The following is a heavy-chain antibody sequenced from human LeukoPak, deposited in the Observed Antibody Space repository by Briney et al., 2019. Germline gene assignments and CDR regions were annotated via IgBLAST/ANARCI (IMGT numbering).Heavy chain of an antibody. D-gene: IGHD3-22*01. CDR2: ISGSGGST. CDR1: GFTFDDYA. Sequence: TGGSLRLSCAASGFTFDDYAMHWVRQAPGKGLEWVSAISGSGGSTYYADSVKGRFTISRDNSKNTLYLQMNSLRAEDTAVYYCATTQYNSSGYYYPVDFDYWGQGTLVTVSS. V-gene: IGHV3-23*01. J-gene: IGHJ4*02. CDR3: ATTQYNSSGYYYPVDFDY.